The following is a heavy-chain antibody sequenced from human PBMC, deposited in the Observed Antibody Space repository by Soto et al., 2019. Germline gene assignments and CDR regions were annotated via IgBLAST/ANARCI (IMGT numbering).Heavy chain of an antibody. J-gene: IGHJ4*02. CDR2: IYYSGST. CDR1: GGSISSGGYY. V-gene: IGHV4-31*03. D-gene: IGHD4-17*01. Sequence: QVQLQESGPGLVKPSQTLSLTCTVSGGSISSGGYYWSWIRQHPGKGLEGIGYIYYSGSTYYNPSLKSRVTISVDTSKNQFSLKLSSVTAADTAVYYCARDAQDPTYGDYYFDYWGQGTLVTVSS. CDR3: ARDAQDPTYGDYYFDY.